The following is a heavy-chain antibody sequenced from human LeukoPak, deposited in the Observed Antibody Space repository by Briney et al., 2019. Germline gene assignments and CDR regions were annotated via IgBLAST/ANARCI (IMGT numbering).Heavy chain of an antibody. J-gene: IGHJ4*02. Sequence: GASVKVSCKASGYTFTSYAMNWVRQAPGQGLEWMGGIIPIFGTANYAQKFQGRVTITADKSTSTAYMELSSLRSEDTAVYYCARGRAAADMGNFDYWGQGTLVTVSS. CDR2: IIPIFGTA. CDR3: ARGRAAADMGNFDY. V-gene: IGHV1-69*06. CDR1: GYTFTSYA. D-gene: IGHD6-13*01.